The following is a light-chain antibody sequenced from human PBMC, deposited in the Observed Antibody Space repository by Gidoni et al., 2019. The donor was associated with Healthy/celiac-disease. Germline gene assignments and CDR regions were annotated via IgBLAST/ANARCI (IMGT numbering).Light chain of an antibody. CDR2: GAS. CDR1: QSVSSSY. V-gene: IGKV3-20*01. CDR3: QQYGSSPRT. J-gene: IGKJ1*01. Sequence: EIVLTQSPGTLSLSPGERATLSCRASQSVSSSYLAWYQQTPGQSPRLLIYGASSRAPGIPDRFSGSGSGTDFTLTSSRLEPEDFAVYYCQQYGSSPRTFGQGTKVEIK.